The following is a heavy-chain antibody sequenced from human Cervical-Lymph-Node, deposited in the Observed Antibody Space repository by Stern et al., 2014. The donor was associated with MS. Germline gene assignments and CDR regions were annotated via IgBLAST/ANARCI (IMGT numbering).Heavy chain of an antibody. V-gene: IGHV3-33*01. J-gene: IGHJ4*02. D-gene: IGHD3-10*01. Sequence: VQLVESGGGVVQPGTSLRLSCEGSGFIFSAYGMHWVRQAPGKGLEWVGVILYDGSNKYYVDSVQGRFTMSRDNSKNTVYLHLNSLRVEDTAVYYCARDGRAWELLGGWGQGTLVTVSS. CDR3: ARDGRAWELLGG. CDR2: ILYDGSNK. CDR1: GFIFSAYG.